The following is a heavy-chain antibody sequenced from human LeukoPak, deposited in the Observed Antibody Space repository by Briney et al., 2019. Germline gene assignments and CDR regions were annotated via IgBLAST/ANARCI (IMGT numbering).Heavy chain of an antibody. CDR1: GFTFTSYD. J-gene: IGHJ3*02. CDR3: AREYRYGLNAYDI. CDR2: INTYNGNA. V-gene: IGHV1-18*01. Sequence: ASVKVSCKASGFTFTSYDIHWVRQAPGQGLEWMGWINTYNGNAHYAQKLQGRVTMTTDTSTSIAYLELRSLRSDDTAVYYCAREYRYGLNAYDIWGQGTVVTVSS. D-gene: IGHD4-17*01.